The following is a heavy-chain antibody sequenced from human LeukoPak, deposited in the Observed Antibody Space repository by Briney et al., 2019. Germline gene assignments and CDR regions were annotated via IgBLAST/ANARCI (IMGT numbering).Heavy chain of an antibody. CDR1: GGSISSGGYS. J-gene: IGHJ5*02. Sequence: PSQTLPLTCAVSGGSISSGGYSWSWIRQPPGKGLEWIGYIYHSGSTYYNPSLKSRVTISVDRSKNQFSLKLSSVTAADTAVYYCARYSKPNYSNWFDPWGQGTLVTVSS. CDR3: ARYSKPNYSNWFDP. D-gene: IGHD4/OR15-4a*01. CDR2: IYHSGST. V-gene: IGHV4-30-2*01.